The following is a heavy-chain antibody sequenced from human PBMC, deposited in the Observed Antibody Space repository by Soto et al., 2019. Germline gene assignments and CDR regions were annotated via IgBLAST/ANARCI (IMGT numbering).Heavy chain of an antibody. Sequence: ATVKVSCKASGYMFTGFYLHWVRQAPGQGLEWMGWINPNNGVTTYAKNFQGRVTMTRDSSISTAYMELSSLRSDDTAVYFCAAAAIPVAGRHPDFWGQGTVVTVSS. CDR1: GYMFTGFY. CDR2: INPNNGVT. D-gene: IGHD6-19*01. V-gene: IGHV1-2*02. CDR3: AAAAIPVAGRHPDF. J-gene: IGHJ4*02.